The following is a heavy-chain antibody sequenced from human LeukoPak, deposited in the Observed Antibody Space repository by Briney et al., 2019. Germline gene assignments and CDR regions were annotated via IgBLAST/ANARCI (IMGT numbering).Heavy chain of an antibody. CDR2: ISSSSSYI. J-gene: IGHJ4*02. D-gene: IGHD3-9*01. CDR1: GFTFSSYS. CDR3: ARSGKIYFDWLLDY. V-gene: IGHV3-21*01. Sequence: GGSLRLSCAASGFTFSSYSMNWVRQAPGKGLEWVSSISSSSSYIYYADSMKGRFTISRDNAKNSLFLQMKSLRAEDTAVYYCARSGKIYFDWLLDYWGQGTLVTVSS.